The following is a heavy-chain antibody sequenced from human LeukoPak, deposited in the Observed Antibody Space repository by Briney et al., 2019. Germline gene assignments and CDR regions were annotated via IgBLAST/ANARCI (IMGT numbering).Heavy chain of an antibody. CDR3: ARERITMVRGVIIKGFDP. CDR1: GYTFTGYY. V-gene: IGHV1-2*04. D-gene: IGHD3-10*01. Sequence: ASVKVSCKASGYTFTGYYMHWVRQAPGQGLEWMVWINPNSGGTNYAQKFQGWVTMTRDTSISTAYMELSRLRSDDTAVYYCARERITMVRGVIIKGFDPWGQGTLVTVSS. J-gene: IGHJ5*02. CDR2: INPNSGGT.